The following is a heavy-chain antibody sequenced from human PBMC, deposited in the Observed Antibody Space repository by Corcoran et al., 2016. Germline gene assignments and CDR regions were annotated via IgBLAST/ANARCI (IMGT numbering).Heavy chain of an antibody. Sequence: EVQLVESGGGLVQPGGSLRLSCAASGFTFSSYWMSWVRQAPGKGLEWVANIKQDGSEKYYVDSVKGRFTISRDNAKNSLYLQMNSLRAEDTAVYYCAREGRIQLWPLDYWGQGTLVTVSS. CDR2: IKQDGSEK. J-gene: IGHJ4*02. V-gene: IGHV3-7*01. D-gene: IGHD5-18*01. CDR3: AREGRIQLWPLDY. CDR1: GFTFSSYW.